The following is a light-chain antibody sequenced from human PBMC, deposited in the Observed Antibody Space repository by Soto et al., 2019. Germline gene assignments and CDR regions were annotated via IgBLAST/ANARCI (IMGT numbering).Light chain of an antibody. J-gene: IGLJ3*02. CDR1: SSDVGNYNY. V-gene: IGLV2-14*01. CDR2: DVG. Sequence: QPASVSGSPGQSITISCTGTSSDVGNYNYVSWYQQHPGKAPKLMIYDVGNRPSGVSNRFSGSKSGNTASLTISGLQSEDEADYYCSSYAGSSTYVFGGGTQLTVL. CDR3: SSYAGSSTYV.